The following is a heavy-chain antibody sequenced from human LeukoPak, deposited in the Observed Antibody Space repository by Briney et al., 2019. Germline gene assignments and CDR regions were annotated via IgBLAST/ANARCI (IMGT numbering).Heavy chain of an antibody. V-gene: IGHV4-31*03. CDR2: IFYTGST. CDR1: GGSLSSGSSY. D-gene: IGHD1-14*01. J-gene: IGHJ4*02. Sequence: SETLSLTCTVSGGSLSSGSSYWSWIRQHPGKGLEWIGYIFYTGSTYYNPSLNSRINISVVTSKNQFSLQLSSVTAADTAVYYCARVGIITEPTATFYFDYWGQGTLVTVSS. CDR3: ARVGIITEPTATFYFDY.